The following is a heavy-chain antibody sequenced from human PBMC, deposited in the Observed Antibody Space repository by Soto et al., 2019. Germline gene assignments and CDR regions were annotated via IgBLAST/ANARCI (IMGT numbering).Heavy chain of an antibody. CDR1: GGSISSYY. J-gene: IGHJ4*02. CDR2: IYYSGST. V-gene: IGHV4-59*01. Sequence: PSETLSLTCTVSGGSISSYYWSWIRQPPGKGLEWIGHIYYSGSTNYNPSLKSRVTISVGTSKNQFSLKLSSVTAADTAVYYCARDAMAAGTFYFDYWGQGTLVTVSS. CDR3: ARDAMAAGTFYFDY. D-gene: IGHD6-13*01.